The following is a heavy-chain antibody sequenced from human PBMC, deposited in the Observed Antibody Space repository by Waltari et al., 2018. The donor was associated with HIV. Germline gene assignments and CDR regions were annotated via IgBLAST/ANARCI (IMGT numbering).Heavy chain of an antibody. J-gene: IGHJ2*01. Sequence: QVQLRESGPGLVKPSQTLSLTCTVSGGSISSGYYYWSWIRQPAGKGLEWIGRFYTSGSTNYNPSLKSRVTISVDTSNNQFSLKLSSVTAADTAVYYCARALDYYESGSFPWWFFDLWGRGTLVTVTS. V-gene: IGHV4-61*02. D-gene: IGHD3-10*01. CDR3: ARALDYYESGSFPWWFFDL. CDR1: GGSISSGYYY. CDR2: FYTSGST.